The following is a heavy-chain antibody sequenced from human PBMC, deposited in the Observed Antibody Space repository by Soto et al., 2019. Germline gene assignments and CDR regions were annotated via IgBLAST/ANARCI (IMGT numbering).Heavy chain of an antibody. CDR3: AKIALNYDILTGYPPSYFDY. CDR1: GFTFSSYA. V-gene: IGHV3-23*01. CDR2: ISGSGGST. Sequence: PGGSLRLSCAASGFTFSSYAMSWVRQAPGKGLEWVSAISGSGGSTYYADSVKGRFTISRDNSKNTLYLQMNSLRAEDTAVFFFAKIALNYDILTGYPPSYFDYWGQGTLVTVS. D-gene: IGHD3-9*01. J-gene: IGHJ4*02.